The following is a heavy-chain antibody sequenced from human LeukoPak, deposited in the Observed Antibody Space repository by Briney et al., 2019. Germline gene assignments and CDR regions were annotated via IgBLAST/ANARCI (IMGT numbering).Heavy chain of an antibody. D-gene: IGHD6-13*01. V-gene: IGHV4-39*01. J-gene: IGHJ4*02. Sequence: SETLSLTCTVSGGSLSSSIYYWGWIRQPPGKGLEWLGRIYYSGSPYYNPSLKSRVTISVDTSKNQFSLKLSSVTAADTAVYYCARQLAAAGHFDYWGQGTLVTVSS. CDR3: ARQLAAAGHFDY. CDR2: IYYSGSP. CDR1: GGSLSSSIYY.